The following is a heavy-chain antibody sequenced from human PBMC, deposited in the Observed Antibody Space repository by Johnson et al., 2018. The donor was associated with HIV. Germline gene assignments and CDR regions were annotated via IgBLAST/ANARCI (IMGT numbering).Heavy chain of an antibody. D-gene: IGHD2-15*01. CDR2: ISYDGSNK. CDR3: AREGRGAPHDAFDI. CDR1: GFTFSSYA. V-gene: IGHV3-30-3*01. J-gene: IGHJ3*02. Sequence: QVQLVESGGGVVQPGRSLRLSCAASGFTFSSYAMHWVRQAPGKGLEWVAVISYDGSNKYYADSVKGRFTISRDNSKNTLYLQMNSLRAEDTAVYYCAREGRGAPHDAFDIWGQGTMVIVSS.